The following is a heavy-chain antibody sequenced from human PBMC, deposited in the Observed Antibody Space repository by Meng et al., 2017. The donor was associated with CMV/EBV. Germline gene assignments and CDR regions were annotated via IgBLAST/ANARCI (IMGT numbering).Heavy chain of an antibody. D-gene: IGHD2-2*01. V-gene: IGHV3-21*01. CDR3: ATGGAVVPAGYYYGMDV. CDR1: GFTFGHYN. Sequence: GESLKISCAASGFTFGHYNMNWVRQAPGKGLEWVSSITTSSNYIYYADSVKGRFTVSRDNAKNSLYLQMNSLRAEDTAVYYCATGGAVVPAGYYYGMDVWGQGTTVTVSS. J-gene: IGHJ6*02. CDR2: ITTSSNYI.